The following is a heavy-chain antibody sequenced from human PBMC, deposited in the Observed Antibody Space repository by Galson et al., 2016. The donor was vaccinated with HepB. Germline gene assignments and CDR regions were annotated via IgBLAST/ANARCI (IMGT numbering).Heavy chain of an antibody. J-gene: IGHJ3*01. V-gene: IGHV3-30*01. CDR3: AKVLWGYDSTLTGMDV. Sequence: SLRLSCAASGFTFSKYSMHWVRQAPGKGLEWLAPISYPGKEKYHADSVEDRRTISRDNSKNTLYLEMNSLRGEDTAVYYCAKVLWGYDSTLTGMDVWGQGTMVTVSS. CDR1: GFTFSKYS. CDR2: ISYPGKEK. D-gene: IGHD3-10*01.